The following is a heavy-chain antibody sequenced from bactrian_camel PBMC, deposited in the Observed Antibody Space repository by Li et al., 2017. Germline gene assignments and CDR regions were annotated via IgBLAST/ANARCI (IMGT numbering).Heavy chain of an antibody. J-gene: IGHJ4*01. CDR1: GFAFDSYA. CDR3: ATYIYVAGDNNY. D-gene: IGHD2*01. CDR2: INSGGGST. V-gene: IGHV3S31*01. Sequence: VQLVESGGGLVQPEGSLSLSCSASGFAFDSYAMMWGRQAPRKGLEWVSAINSGGGSTYYADSVKGRFTISRDNAKNTLFLQMNSLKTEDTAVYYCATYIYVAGDNNYWGLGTQVTVS.